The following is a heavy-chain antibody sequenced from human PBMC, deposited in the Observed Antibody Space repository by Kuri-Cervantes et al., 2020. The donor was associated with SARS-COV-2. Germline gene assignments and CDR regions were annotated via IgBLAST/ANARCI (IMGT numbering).Heavy chain of an antibody. CDR2: IYSGGSA. D-gene: IGHD3-10*01. Sequence: GGSLRLSCAASGFTVSSNYMSWVRQAPGKGLEWVSVIYSGGSAYYADSVKGRFTISRDNSKNTLYLQMNSLRAEDTAVYYCARDLGPSGFDYWGQGTLVTVSS. CDR1: GFTVSSNY. J-gene: IGHJ4*02. CDR3: ARDLGPSGFDY. V-gene: IGHV3-66*02.